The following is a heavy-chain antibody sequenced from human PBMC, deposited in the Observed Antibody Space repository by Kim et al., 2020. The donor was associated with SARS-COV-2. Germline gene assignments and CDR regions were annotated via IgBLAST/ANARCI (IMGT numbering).Heavy chain of an antibody. Sequence: RVTISVDTSKNQFSLKLSSVTAADTAVYYCARAPGYDYIWGSYRSGAFDIWGQGTMVTVSS. J-gene: IGHJ3*02. V-gene: IGHV4-34*01. D-gene: IGHD3-16*02. CDR3: ARAPGYDYIWGSYRSGAFDI.